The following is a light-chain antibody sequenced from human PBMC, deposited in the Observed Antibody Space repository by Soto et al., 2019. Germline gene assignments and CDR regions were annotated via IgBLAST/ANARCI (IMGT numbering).Light chain of an antibody. CDR1: QSISSY. V-gene: IGKV1-39*01. CDR3: QQNYRTLWA. CDR2: AAS. Sequence: DIQMTQSPSSLSASVGDRVTITCRASQSISSYLNWYQQKPGKAPKLLIYAASSLQSGVPSRFSWSGCGRDVALTTSSLQPEDFGTYHCQQNYRTLWAVGQGTTVHIK. J-gene: IGKJ1*01.